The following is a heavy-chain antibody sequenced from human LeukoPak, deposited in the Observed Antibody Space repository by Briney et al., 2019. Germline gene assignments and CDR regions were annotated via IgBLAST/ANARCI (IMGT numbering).Heavy chain of an antibody. D-gene: IGHD3-22*01. CDR3: TREDDSSGYRPFDI. CDR2: MSPNSGDT. Sequence: GASVKVSCKASGYTFTSYDFNWMRQATGQRPEWMGWMSPNSGDTGYAQKFQDRVTMTRNTSISTAYMELSSLRSDDTAVYYCTREDDSSGYRPFDIWGQGTMVTVSS. J-gene: IGHJ3*02. V-gene: IGHV1-8*01. CDR1: GYTFTSYD.